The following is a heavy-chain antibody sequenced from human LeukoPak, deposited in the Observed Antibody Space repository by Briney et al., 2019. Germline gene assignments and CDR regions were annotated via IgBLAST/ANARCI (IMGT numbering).Heavy chain of an antibody. J-gene: IGHJ4*02. V-gene: IGHV3-7*01. Sequence: PGGSLRLSCSASGFTFSSYWMSLVRQAPGKGLEWVANIKQDGSEKYYVDSVKGRFTISRDNAKNSLYLQMNSLRAEDTAVYYCASLYSSSRGNYFDYWGQGTLVTVSS. CDR2: IKQDGSEK. CDR1: GFTFSSYW. D-gene: IGHD6-13*01. CDR3: ASLYSSSRGNYFDY.